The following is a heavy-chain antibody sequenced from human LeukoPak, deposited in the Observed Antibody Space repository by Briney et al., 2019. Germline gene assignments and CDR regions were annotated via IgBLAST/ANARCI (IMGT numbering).Heavy chain of an antibody. J-gene: IGHJ4*02. CDR1: GGSISSSSYY. CDR3: ARDSGWYSSGKD. V-gene: IGHV4-39*07. CDR2: IYYSGST. D-gene: IGHD6-19*01. Sequence: PSETLSLTCTVSGGSISSSSYYWGWIRQPPGKGLEWIGSIYYSGSTYYNPSLKSRVTISVDTSKNQFSLKLSSVTAADTAVYYCARDSGWYSSGKDWGQGTLVTVSS.